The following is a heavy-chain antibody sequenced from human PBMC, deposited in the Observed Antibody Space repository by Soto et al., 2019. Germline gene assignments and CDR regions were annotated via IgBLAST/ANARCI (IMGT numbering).Heavy chain of an antibody. J-gene: IGHJ4*02. V-gene: IGHV3-66*01. CDR2: IDIGGNT. Sequence: GSLRLSCAASGFSVTNNYMNWVRQAPGKGLEWVSIIDIGGNTYYADSVKDRFTISRDNSRNTLYLHMDSLRAEDTAVYYCARDPYSYGPIDYWGQGTLVTVS. CDR1: GFSVTNNY. D-gene: IGHD5-18*01. CDR3: ARDPYSYGPIDY.